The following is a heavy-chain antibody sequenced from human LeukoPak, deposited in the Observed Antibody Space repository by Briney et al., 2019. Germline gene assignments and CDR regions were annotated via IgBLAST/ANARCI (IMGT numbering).Heavy chain of an antibody. V-gene: IGHV1-2*02. CDR1: GYTFTSYY. Sequence: ASVKVSCKASGYTFTSYYMHWVRQAPGQGLEWMGCVNPNSGDTNYAQKSQGSVTMTRDTSISTVYMELSRLRSDDTAVYYCARASGSYWWFDSWGQGTLVTVSS. J-gene: IGHJ5*01. D-gene: IGHD1-26*01. CDR2: VNPNSGDT. CDR3: ARASGSYWWFDS.